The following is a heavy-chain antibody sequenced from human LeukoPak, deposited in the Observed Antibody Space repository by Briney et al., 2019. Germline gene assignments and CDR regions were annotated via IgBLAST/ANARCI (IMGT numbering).Heavy chain of an antibody. CDR2: ISHDGSNT. Sequence: GGSLRLSCAASGFTFGDYAMHWVRQAPGKGLEWVAIISHDGSNTYYADSVRGRFTISRDISKNTLYLQMNSLRAEDTAVYLCARDFGGLRWNYYFDYWGQGTLVTVSS. V-gene: IGHV3-30*04. CDR3: ARDFGGLRWNYYFDY. J-gene: IGHJ4*02. D-gene: IGHD4-23*01. CDR1: GFTFGDYA.